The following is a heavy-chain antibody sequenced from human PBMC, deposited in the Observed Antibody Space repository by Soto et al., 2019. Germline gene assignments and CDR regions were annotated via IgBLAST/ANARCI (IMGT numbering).Heavy chain of an antibody. D-gene: IGHD5-18*01. Sequence: SETLSLTCAVYGGSFSGYYWSWIRQPPGKGLEWIGEINHSGSTNYNPSLKSRVTISVDTSKNQFSLKLSSVTAADTAMYYCARGYRPLWLQHCYYYGMDVWGQGTTVTVSS. J-gene: IGHJ6*02. CDR3: ARGYRPLWLQHCYYYGMDV. CDR1: GGSFSGYY. CDR2: INHSGST. V-gene: IGHV4-34*01.